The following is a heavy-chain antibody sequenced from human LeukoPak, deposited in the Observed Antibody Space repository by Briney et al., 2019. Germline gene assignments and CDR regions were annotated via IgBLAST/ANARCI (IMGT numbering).Heavy chain of an antibody. J-gene: IGHJ3*02. D-gene: IGHD1-7*01. Sequence: GGSLRLSCAASGFTFSSYAMHWVRQAPGKGLEWVAVIWYDGSNKYYADSVKGRFTISRDNSKNTLYLQMNSLRAEDTAVYYCAKGELELRPGAFDIWGQGTMVTVSS. V-gene: IGHV3-33*06. CDR2: IWYDGSNK. CDR3: AKGELELRPGAFDI. CDR1: GFTFSSYA.